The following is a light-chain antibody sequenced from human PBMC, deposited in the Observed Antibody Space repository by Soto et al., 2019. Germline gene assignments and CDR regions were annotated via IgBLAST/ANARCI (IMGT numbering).Light chain of an antibody. Sequence: EMLMTQSPASLCVSPGEKVSLSCCARQRGANKLACDHQRGGQPPRLRFDDGATRATGVPTTFRGRRSGTDSPLTPRPLQSADLGFSYCLQYHYWPWTLGQGTTVDTK. V-gene: IGKV3-15*01. CDR1: QRGANK. J-gene: IGKJ1*01. CDR2: DGA. CDR3: LQYHYWPWT.